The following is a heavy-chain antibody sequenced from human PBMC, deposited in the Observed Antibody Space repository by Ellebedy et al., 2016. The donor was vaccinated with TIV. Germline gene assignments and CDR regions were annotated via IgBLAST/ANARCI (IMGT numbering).Heavy chain of an antibody. J-gene: IGHJ4*02. CDR3: VKDSGEIPGIAAAGVDY. V-gene: IGHV3-30-3*01. CDR1: GFTFSSYA. D-gene: IGHD6-13*01. CDR2: ISYDGSNK. Sequence: GGSLRLXXAASGFTFSSYAMHWVRQAPGKGLEWVAVISYDGSNKYYADSVKGRFTISRDNSKNTLYLQMNSLRAEDTAVYYCVKDSGEIPGIAAAGVDYWGQGTLVTVSS.